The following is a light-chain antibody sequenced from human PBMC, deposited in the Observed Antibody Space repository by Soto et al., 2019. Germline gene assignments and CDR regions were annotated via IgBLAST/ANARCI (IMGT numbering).Light chain of an antibody. CDR3: QQASSFPFT. CDR2: LGY. J-gene: IGKJ5*01. V-gene: IGKV2-28*01. Sequence: DIVMTQSPLSLPVTPGEPASISCRSSQSLLHSNGYNYLDWYLQKPGQSPQLLIYLGYNRAPGVPDRFSGTGSGTDFTLTISGLQSEDFATYYCQQASSFPFTFGQGTRLEIK. CDR1: QSLLHSNGYNY.